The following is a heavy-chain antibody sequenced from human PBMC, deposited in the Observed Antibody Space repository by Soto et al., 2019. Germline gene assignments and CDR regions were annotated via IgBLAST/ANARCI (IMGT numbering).Heavy chain of an antibody. CDR1: VGSISIYY. CDR3: ARAGGPARHGWGYFDY. V-gene: IGHV4-59*01. D-gene: IGHD6-6*01. J-gene: IGHJ4*02. CDR2: IYYSGST. Sequence: PAETLCLSCTVSVGSISIYYWSWIRQPPGKGLDLIGYIYYSGSTNYNPSLKSRVTISVDTSKNQFSLKLSSVTAADTAVYYCARAGGPARHGWGYFDYWGQGTMVTVSS.